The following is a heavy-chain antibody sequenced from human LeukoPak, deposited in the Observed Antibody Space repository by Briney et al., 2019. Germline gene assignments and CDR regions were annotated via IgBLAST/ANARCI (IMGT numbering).Heavy chain of an antibody. CDR1: GGRFSNYA. Sequence: SVKVSCKASGGRFSNYAIRWVRQAPGQGLEWMGRIIPIFGTANYAQKFQGRVTITTDESTSTAYMELSSLRSEDTAVYYCAGLTGTTPLEYYYYYMDVWGKGTTVVVSS. D-gene: IGHD1-7*01. J-gene: IGHJ6*03. V-gene: IGHV1-69*05. CDR3: AGLTGTTPLEYYYYYMDV. CDR2: IIPIFGTA.